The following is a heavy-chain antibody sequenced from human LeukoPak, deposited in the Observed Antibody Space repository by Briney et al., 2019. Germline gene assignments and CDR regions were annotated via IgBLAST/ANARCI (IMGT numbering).Heavy chain of an antibody. CDR2: ISGSGGST. V-gene: IGHV3-23*01. CDR1: GFTFSSYA. CDR3: AKHARGFGYFDY. J-gene: IGHJ4*02. Sequence: GGSLRLSCAASGFTFSSYAMSWVRQAPGKGPEWVSAISGSGGSTYYADSVKGRFTISRDNPKNTLYLQMNSLRAEDTAVYYCAKHARGFGYFDYWGQGTLVTVSS. D-gene: IGHD5-12*01.